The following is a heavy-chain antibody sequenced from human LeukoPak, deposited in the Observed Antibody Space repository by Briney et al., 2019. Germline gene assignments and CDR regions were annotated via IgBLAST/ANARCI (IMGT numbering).Heavy chain of an antibody. D-gene: IGHD2-2*01. Sequence: GASLKISCKGSGYSFTSYWIGWVRQMPGKGLEWMGIIYPGDSDTRYSPSFQGQVTISADKSISTAYLQWSSLKASDTAMYYCARLEPEYQLLPNWFDPWGQGTLVTVSS. CDR2: IYPGDSDT. CDR1: GYSFTSYW. J-gene: IGHJ5*02. CDR3: ARLEPEYQLLPNWFDP. V-gene: IGHV5-51*01.